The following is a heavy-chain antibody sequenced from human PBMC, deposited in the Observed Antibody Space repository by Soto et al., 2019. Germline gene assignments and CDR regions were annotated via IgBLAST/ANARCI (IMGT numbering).Heavy chain of an antibody. CDR3: ARLIAAAGTLDY. V-gene: IGHV4-30-2*01. CDR2: IHHSGST. CDR1: GGSISSGGYS. D-gene: IGHD6-13*01. J-gene: IGHJ4*02. Sequence: QLQLQEYGSGLVKPSQTLSLTCAVSGGSISSGGYSWSWIGQPPGKGLEWIGYIHHSGSTYYNPALKSRVTISVDRSKNQFSLKLSSVTAADTAVYYCARLIAAAGTLDYWGQGTLVTVSS.